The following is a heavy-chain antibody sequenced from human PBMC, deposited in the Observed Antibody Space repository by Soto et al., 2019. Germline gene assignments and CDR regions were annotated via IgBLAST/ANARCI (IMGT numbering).Heavy chain of an antibody. V-gene: IGHV1-8*01. CDR1: GYTFTSYD. CDR3: AGEINWKGVDY. CDR2: MNPNSGNT. J-gene: IGHJ4*02. Sequence: QVQLVQSGAEVKKPGASVKVSCKASGYTFTSYDINWVRQATGQGLEWMGWMNPNSGNTGYAQKFQGRVTMPRNTPRSTDYMELTSLRSEDTAVYYCAGEINWKGVDYWGQGTLVTVSS. D-gene: IGHD1-20*01.